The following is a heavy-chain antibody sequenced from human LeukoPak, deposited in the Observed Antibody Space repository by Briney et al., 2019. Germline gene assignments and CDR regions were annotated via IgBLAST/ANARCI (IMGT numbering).Heavy chain of an antibody. D-gene: IGHD3-10*01. V-gene: IGHV1-8*01. CDR3: ARKGLRGVRLNWFDP. Sequence: GGSLRLSCAASGYTFTSYDINWARQATGQGLEWMGWMDPNSGNTGYAQKFQGRVTMTRNTSINTAYMELSSLRSEDTAVYYCARKGLRGVRLNWFDPWGQGTLVTVSS. J-gene: IGHJ5*02. CDR2: MDPNSGNT. CDR1: GYTFTSYD.